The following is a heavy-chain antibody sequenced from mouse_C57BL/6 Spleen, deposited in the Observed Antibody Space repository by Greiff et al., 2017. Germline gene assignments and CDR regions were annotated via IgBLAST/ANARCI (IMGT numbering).Heavy chain of an antibody. V-gene: IGHV1-80*01. J-gene: IGHJ4*01. CDR2: IYPGDGDT. CDR3: ARGGVYDYHYYAMDD. Sequence: QVQLQQSGAELVKPGASVKISCKASGYAFSSYWMNWVKQRPGKGLEWIGQIYPGDGDTNYNGKFKGKATLTADKSSSTAYMQLSSLTSEDSAVYFCARGGVYDYHYYAMDDWGQGTSVTVSS. CDR1: GYAFSSYW. D-gene: IGHD2-4*01.